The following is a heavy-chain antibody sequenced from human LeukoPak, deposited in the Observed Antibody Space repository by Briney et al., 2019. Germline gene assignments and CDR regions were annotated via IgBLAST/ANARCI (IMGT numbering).Heavy chain of an antibody. Sequence: GGSLRLFCAASGFTFSNAWMSWVRHAPAKGLEWVGRIKSKTDGGTTDYAAPVKGRLSISKDDLKNTLHLQINSLTTEDTAVYYCTTERPAGFFASWGQGTLVTVSS. V-gene: IGHV3-15*01. CDR3: TTERPAGFFAS. D-gene: IGHD2-2*01. CDR1: GFTFSNAW. CDR2: IKSKTDGGTT. J-gene: IGHJ4*02.